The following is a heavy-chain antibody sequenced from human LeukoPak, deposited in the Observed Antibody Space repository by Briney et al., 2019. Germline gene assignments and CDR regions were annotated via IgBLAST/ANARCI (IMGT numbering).Heavy chain of an antibody. CDR1: GYTFISYD. CDR3: ARDYDFWSGHTYYMDV. V-gene: IGHV1-8*01. J-gene: IGHJ6*03. Sequence: ASVKVSCKASGYTFISYDINWVRQATGQGLEWMGWMNPNSGNTGYAQKFQGRVTMTRNTSISTAYMELSSLRSEDTAVYYCARDYDFWSGHTYYMDVWGKGTTVTVSS. CDR2: MNPNSGNT. D-gene: IGHD3-3*01.